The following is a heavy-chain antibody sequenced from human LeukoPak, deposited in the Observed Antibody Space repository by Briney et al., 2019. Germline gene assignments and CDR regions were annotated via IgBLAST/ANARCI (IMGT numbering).Heavy chain of an antibody. CDR3: ARSLPYGTTWYGRSDF. V-gene: IGHV3-7*03. D-gene: IGHD6-13*01. J-gene: IGHJ4*02. CDR2: IRQDGDTK. Sequence: GGSLRLSCAASGFPFIAYWMTWVRQAPGKGLEWVANIRQDGDTKYYVDSAKGRFTISRNNAMNSLYLQMNSLRAEDTAIYYCARSLPYGTTWYGRSDFWGQGTLVTVSS. CDR1: GFPFIAYW.